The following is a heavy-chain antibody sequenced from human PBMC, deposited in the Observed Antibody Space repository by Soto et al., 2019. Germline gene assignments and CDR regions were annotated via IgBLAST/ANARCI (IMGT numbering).Heavy chain of an antibody. D-gene: IGHD2-2*02. CDR2: ISGRGGST. CDR3: AKGQYCSSTSCYIGGIDY. J-gene: IGHJ4*02. CDR1: GFTFSSYA. V-gene: IGHV3-23*01. Sequence: EVQLLESGGGLVQPGGSLRLSCAASGFTFSSYAMSWVRQAPGKGLEWVSAISGRGGSTYYADSVKGRVTISRDNSKNTLYLQMNSLRAEVTAVDYCAKGQYCSSTSCYIGGIDYWGQGTLVTVSS.